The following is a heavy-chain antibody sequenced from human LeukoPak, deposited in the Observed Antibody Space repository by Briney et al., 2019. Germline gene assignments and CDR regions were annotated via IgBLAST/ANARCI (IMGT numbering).Heavy chain of an antibody. D-gene: IGHD5-18*01. J-gene: IGHJ4*02. CDR3: ARVRSGYSHENYFDY. V-gene: IGHV3-7*01. CDR2: IKQDGSEK. CDR1: GFTFSSYW. Sequence: GGSLRLSSAASGFTFSSYWMSWVRQAPGKGLEWVANIKQDGSEKYYVDSVKGRFTISRDNAKNSLYLQMNSLRAEDTAVYYCARVRSGYSHENYFDYWGQGTLVTVSS.